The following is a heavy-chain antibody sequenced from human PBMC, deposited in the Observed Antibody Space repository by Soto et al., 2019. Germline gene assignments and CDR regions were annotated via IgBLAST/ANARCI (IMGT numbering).Heavy chain of an antibody. D-gene: IGHD2-15*01. V-gene: IGHV4-39*01. CDR2: IYYSGST. CDR1: GGSISSSSYY. CDR3: ASLGGVVVAATGQGY. Sequence: QLQLQESGPGLVKPSETLSLTCTVSGGSISSSSYYWGWIRQPPGKGLEWIGSIYYSGSTYYNPSLKSRVTISVATSKSQFSLELSSVLAADTAVYYCASLGGVVVAATGQGYWGQGTLVTVSS. J-gene: IGHJ4*02.